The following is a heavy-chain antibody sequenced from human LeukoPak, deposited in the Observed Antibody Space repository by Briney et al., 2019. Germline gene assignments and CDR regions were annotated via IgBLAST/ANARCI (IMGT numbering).Heavy chain of an antibody. Sequence: KPGGSLRLSCAASGFTFSSYSMNWVRQAPGKGLEWVSSISSSSSYIYYAGSVKGRFTISRDNAKNSLYLQMNSLRAEDTAVYYCARVRRYDSSGYAFDIWGQGTMVTVSS. D-gene: IGHD3-22*01. J-gene: IGHJ3*02. V-gene: IGHV3-21*01. CDR2: ISSSSSYI. CDR1: GFTFSSYS. CDR3: ARVRRYDSSGYAFDI.